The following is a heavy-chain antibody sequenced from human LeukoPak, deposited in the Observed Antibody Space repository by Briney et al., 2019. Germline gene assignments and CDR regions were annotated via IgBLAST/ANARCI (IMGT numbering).Heavy chain of an antibody. J-gene: IGHJ3*02. D-gene: IGHD1-26*01. V-gene: IGHV3-53*01. CDR1: GFAVSGRY. Sequence: PGGSLRLSCAASGFAVSGRYMSWVRQAPGIGLEWVSVIYTGGSTYYGASVKGRFTISRDISQNTVYLQMNSLRAEDTAVYYCTRDRSNSGTRDAFDIWGQRTMVSVSS. CDR2: IYTGGST. CDR3: TRDRSNSGTRDAFDI.